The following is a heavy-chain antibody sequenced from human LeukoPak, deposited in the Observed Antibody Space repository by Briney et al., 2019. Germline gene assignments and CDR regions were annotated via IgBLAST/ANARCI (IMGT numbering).Heavy chain of an antibody. CDR2: IYYSGST. J-gene: IGHJ4*02. CDR3: ARNASDSGTSCFDY. CDR1: GGSISISTYY. V-gene: IGHV4-39*01. Sequence: PSETLSLTCTVSGGSISISTYYWGWIRQPPGKGLEWIGSIYYSGSTSYNPSLKSRVTMSVDTSKNQFSLKLDSVTAADTAVYYCARNASDSGTSCFDYWGQGTLVTVSS. D-gene: IGHD1-26*01.